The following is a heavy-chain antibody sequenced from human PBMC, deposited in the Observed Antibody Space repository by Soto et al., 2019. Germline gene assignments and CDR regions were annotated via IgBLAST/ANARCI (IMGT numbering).Heavy chain of an antibody. Sequence: QVQLVQSGAEVKKPGSSVKVSCKASVVTFGSYAISWVRQAPGQGLEWMGGIIPIPGTANYAQKFQGRGTIAADESTSTAYMELSSLRSADTAVYYCARSQGSSTSLEIYYYYYYGMDVWGQGTTVTVSS. V-gene: IGHV1-69*01. CDR1: VVTFGSYA. D-gene: IGHD2-2*01. CDR2: IIPIPGTA. CDR3: ARSQGSSTSLEIYYYYYYGMDV. J-gene: IGHJ6*02.